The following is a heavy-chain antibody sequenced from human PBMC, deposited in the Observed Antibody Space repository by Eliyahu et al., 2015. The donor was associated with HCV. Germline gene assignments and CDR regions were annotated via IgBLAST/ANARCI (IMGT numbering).Heavy chain of an antibody. Sequence: QLQMQESGPGLVKPSETLSLTCTVSGGSISSSSYYWGWIRQPPGKGLEWIGTIYYSGSTYYNPSLKSRVTISVDTSKNQFSLKLSSVTAADTAVYYCARHRRHCGGGYCLRPGFDPWGQGTLVTVSS. CDR3: ARHRRHCGGGYCLRPGFDP. V-gene: IGHV4-39*01. J-gene: IGHJ5*02. D-gene: IGHD2-21*01. CDR1: GGSISSSSYY. CDR2: IYYSGST.